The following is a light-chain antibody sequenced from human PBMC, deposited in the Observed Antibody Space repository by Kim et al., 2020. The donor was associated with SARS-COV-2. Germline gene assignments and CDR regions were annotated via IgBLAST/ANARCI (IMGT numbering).Light chain of an antibody. CDR2: KAS. CDR1: QSISSW. J-gene: IGKJ4*01. Sequence: DIQMTQSPSTLSASLGDRVTITFRASQSISSWLAWYQQKPGKAPKLLIYKASSLESGVPSRFSGSGSGTEFTLTISGLQPDDFATYCCQQYNSYSRITFGGGTKVDI. V-gene: IGKV1-5*03. CDR3: QQYNSYSRIT.